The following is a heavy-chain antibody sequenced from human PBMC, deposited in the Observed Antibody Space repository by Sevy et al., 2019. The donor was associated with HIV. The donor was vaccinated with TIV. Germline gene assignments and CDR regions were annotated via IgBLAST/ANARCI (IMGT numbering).Heavy chain of an antibody. CDR3: ARRGAPYYGMDV. J-gene: IGHJ6*02. D-gene: IGHD3-16*01. CDR2: ISSSGSTL. CDR1: GFTFSDYY. V-gene: IGHV3-11*01. Sequence: GGSLRFSCAASGFTFSDYYMSWIRQAPGKGLEWVSYISSSGSTLYYPGSVKGRFTISRENAKNSLYLQMNSLRAEDTAVYYCARRGAPYYGMDVWSQGTTVTVSS.